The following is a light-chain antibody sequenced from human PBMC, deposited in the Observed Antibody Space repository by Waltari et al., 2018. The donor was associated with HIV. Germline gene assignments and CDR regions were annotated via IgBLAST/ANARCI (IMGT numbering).Light chain of an antibody. CDR1: YLRRKN. Sequence: SYLLTQAPSVSVAPGQTATINCGGDYLRRKNVRWFQQKPGQAPLLVIFKTFNRPPGVPERFSGSNSANTATLTISGAQLADEGDYYCQVWDSSTVIFGSGT. J-gene: IGLJ1*01. V-gene: IGLV3-9*01. CDR3: QVWDSSTVI. CDR2: KTF.